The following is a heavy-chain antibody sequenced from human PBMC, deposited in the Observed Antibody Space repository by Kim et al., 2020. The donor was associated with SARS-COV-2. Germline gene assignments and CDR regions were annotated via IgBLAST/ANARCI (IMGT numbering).Heavy chain of an antibody. J-gene: IGHJ5*02. CDR3: ARVGENWGVYLLDP. D-gene: IGHD7-27*01. V-gene: IGHV1-69*04. Sequence: AQKFQGRVTITADKSTSTAYMELSSLRSEDTAVYYCARVGENWGVYLLDPWGQGTLVTVSS.